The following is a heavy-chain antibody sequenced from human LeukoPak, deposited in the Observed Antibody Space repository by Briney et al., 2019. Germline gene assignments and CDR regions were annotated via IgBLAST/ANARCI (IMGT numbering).Heavy chain of an antibody. V-gene: IGHV3-48*04. CDR3: ARDRGTTGTPFDY. CDR2: ISSSSSTI. CDR1: GFTFSSYA. Sequence: GSLRLSCAASGFTFSSYAMSWVRQAPGKGLEWVSYISSSSSTIYYADSVKGRFTISRDNAKNSLYLQMNSLRAEDTAVYYCARDRGTTGTPFDYWGQGTLVTVSS. D-gene: IGHD1-1*01. J-gene: IGHJ4*02.